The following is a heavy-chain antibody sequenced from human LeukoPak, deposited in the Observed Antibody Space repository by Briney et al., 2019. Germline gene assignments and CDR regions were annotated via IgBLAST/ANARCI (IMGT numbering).Heavy chain of an antibody. CDR3: ARVRAGYCTSTSCYTGMDV. D-gene: IGHD2-2*01. Sequence: PGGSLRLSCAASGFTFSSYGMHWVRQAPGKGLEWVALISYDGSNEYYADSVRGRFTTSRDNSKFTLYMQMNSLRAEDTAVYYCARVRAGYCTSTSCYTGMDVWGQGTTVTVSS. CDR1: GFTFSSYG. V-gene: IGHV3-30*03. J-gene: IGHJ6*02. CDR2: ISYDGSNE.